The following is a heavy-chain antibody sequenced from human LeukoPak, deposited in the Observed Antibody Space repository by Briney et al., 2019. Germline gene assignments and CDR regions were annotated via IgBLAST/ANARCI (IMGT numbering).Heavy chain of an antibody. Sequence: GRSLRLSCAASGFTFSSYAMQWVRQAPGKGLEWVAVISYDGSNKYYADSVKGRFTISRDNSKNTLYLQMNSLRAEDTAVYYCARNYGDSNKYYFDYWGQGTLVTVSS. V-gene: IGHV3-30-3*01. CDR1: GFTFSSYA. J-gene: IGHJ4*02. CDR2: ISYDGSNK. D-gene: IGHD4-17*01. CDR3: ARNYGDSNKYYFDY.